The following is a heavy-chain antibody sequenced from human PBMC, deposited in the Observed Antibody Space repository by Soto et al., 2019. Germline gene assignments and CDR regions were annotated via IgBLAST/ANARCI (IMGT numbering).Heavy chain of an antibody. V-gene: IGHV1-69*13. CDR2: LIAMLGTP. CDR1: GVTFGSHG. CDR3: ARGAMANFDY. Sequence: SVKVSCKASGVTFGSHGIAWVRQAPGQGLEWMGGLIAMLGTPTYARKVQGRATITADESLTSSYLELRSLRSEDTAVYFCARGAMANFDYWGQGTVVTVSS. D-gene: IGHD5-18*01. J-gene: IGHJ4*02.